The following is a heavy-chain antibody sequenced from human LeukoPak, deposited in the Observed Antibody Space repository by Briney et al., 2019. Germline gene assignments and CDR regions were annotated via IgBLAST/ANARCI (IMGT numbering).Heavy chain of an antibody. Sequence: SETLSLTCTVSGGSISSYYWSWIRQPPGKGLEWIGYIYYSGSTNCNPSLKSRVTISVDTSKNQFSLKLSSVTAADTAVYYCARVNYYDTRADPWGQGTLVTVSS. CDR3: ARVNYYDTRADP. V-gene: IGHV4-59*01. J-gene: IGHJ5*02. CDR1: GGSISSYY. D-gene: IGHD3-22*01. CDR2: IYYSGST.